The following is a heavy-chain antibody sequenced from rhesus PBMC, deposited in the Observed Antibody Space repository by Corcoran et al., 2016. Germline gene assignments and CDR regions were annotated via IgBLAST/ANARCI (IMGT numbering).Heavy chain of an antibody. D-gene: IGHD2-15*01. CDR2: IYSNSEST. Sequence: QVQLQESGPGVVNPSETLSLTCAVSGYTIGSASYYWSWVCQPPGKGLEWIGGIYSNSESTNYTPSLKSRITISNDTSKNQFSLKLSSVTATDTAVYYCAIATGGFVAWGQGVLVTVSS. CDR1: GYTIGSASYY. CDR3: AIATGGFVA. V-gene: IGHV4S12*01. J-gene: IGHJ4*01.